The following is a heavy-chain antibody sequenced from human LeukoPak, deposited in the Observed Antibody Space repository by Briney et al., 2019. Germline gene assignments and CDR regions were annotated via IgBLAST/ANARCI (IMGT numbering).Heavy chain of an antibody. D-gene: IGHD6-13*01. CDR1: GFTFSSYW. V-gene: IGHV3-74*01. CDR3: AKDPAAAINFPEYFQH. CDR2: INSDGSST. J-gene: IGHJ1*01. Sequence: GSLRLSCAASGFTFSSYWMHWVRQAPGKGLVWVSRINSDGSSTSYADSVKGRFTISRDNAKNTLYLQMNSLRAEDTAVYYCAKDPAAAINFPEYFQHWGQGALVTVSS.